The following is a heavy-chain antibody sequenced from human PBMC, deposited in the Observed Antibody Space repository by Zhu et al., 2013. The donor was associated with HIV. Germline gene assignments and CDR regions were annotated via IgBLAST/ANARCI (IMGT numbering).Heavy chain of an antibody. CDR3: ARWDVSGSGWLGELDP. CDR1: GYTFTGYY. V-gene: IGHV1-2*04. CDR2: INPNSGGT. D-gene: IGHD6-19*01. Sequence: QVQLVQSGAEVKKPGASVKVSCKASGYTFTGYYMHWVRQAPGQGLEWMGWINPNSGGTNYAQKFQGWVTMTRDTSISTAYMELSRLRSDDTAVYYCARWDVSGSGWLGELDPWGQGNPGSPSPQ. J-gene: IGHJ5*02.